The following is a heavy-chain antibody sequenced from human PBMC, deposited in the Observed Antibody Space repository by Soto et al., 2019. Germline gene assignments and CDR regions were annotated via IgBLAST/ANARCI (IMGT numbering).Heavy chain of an antibody. V-gene: IGHV1-69*01. CDR3: ARGWGYDSTDYYYAY. J-gene: IGHJ4*02. CDR2: IIPIVGTA. D-gene: IGHD3-22*01. Sequence: QVQLVQSGAEVRKPGSSVRVSCKASGGSFNRHTISWVRQAPGQGLEWMGGIIPIVGTANHAPKSQGIVMIIADESTSTVYMELSSLRSDDTAIYYCARGWGYDSTDYYYAYWGQVTLVIVSS. CDR1: GGSFNRHT.